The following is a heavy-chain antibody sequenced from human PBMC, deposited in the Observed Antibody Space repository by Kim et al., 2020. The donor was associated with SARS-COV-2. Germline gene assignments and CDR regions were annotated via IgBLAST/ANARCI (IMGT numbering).Heavy chain of an antibody. CDR2: ISGSGGST. V-gene: IGHV3-23*01. D-gene: IGHD1-26*01. J-gene: IGHJ6*02. CDR3: AKDRGWEQPRYGMDV. CDR1: GFTFSSYA. Sequence: GGSLRLSCAASGFTFSSYAMSWVRQAPGKGLEWVSAISGSGGSTYYADSVKGRFTISRDNSKNTLYVQMNSLRAEDTAVYYCAKDRGWEQPRYGMDVWGQGTTVTVSS.